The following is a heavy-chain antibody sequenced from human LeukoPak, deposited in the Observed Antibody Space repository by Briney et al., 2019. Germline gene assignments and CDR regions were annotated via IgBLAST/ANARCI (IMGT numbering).Heavy chain of an antibody. V-gene: IGHV3-23*01. CDR1: GFTFSNYA. Sequence: LPGGSLRLSCAASGFTFSNYAMTWVRQAPGKGLEWVSSILGSAGSTYYADSVKGRFTISRDNSKNTLYLQMNSLGAEDTAVYYCAKTPCGADCYTTSDYWGQGALVTVSS. CDR3: AKTPCGADCYTTSDY. D-gene: IGHD2-21*02. J-gene: IGHJ4*02. CDR2: ILGSAGST.